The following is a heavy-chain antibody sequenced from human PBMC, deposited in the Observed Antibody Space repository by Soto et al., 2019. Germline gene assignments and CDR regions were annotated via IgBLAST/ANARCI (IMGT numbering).Heavy chain of an antibody. CDR2: IIPIFGTA. J-gene: IGHJ4*02. Sequence: QVQLVQSGAEVKKPGSSVKVSCKASGGTFSSYAISWVRQAPGQGLEWMGGIIPIFGTANYAQKFQGRVTITADESTSTAYMELSSLRSDDTAVYYCAETNLDRIGMSSAYYFDYWGQGTLVTVSS. CDR3: AETNLDRIGMSSAYYFDY. CDR1: GGTFSSYA. V-gene: IGHV1-69*01. D-gene: IGHD6-6*01.